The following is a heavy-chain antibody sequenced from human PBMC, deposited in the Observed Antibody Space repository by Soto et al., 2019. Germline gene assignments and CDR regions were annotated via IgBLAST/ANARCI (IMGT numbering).Heavy chain of an antibody. Sequence: SVKVSCKASGYTFTSYYMHWVRQAPGQGLEWMGGIIPIFGTANYAQKFQGRVTITADESTSTAYMELSSLRSEDTAVYYCARGVGAQPGINYSFQVWDFGGKGPTVPVPS. J-gene: IGHJ6*04. D-gene: IGHD2-15*01. CDR3: ARGVGAQPGINYSFQVWDF. CDR1: GYTFTSYY. V-gene: IGHV1-69*13. CDR2: IIPIFGTA.